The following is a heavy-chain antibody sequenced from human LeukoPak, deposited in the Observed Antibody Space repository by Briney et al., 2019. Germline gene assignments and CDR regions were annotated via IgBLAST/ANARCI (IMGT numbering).Heavy chain of an antibody. CDR2: IYYSGST. CDR3: ASAPINYGSWFDP. V-gene: IGHV4-59*01. D-gene: IGHD5-24*01. J-gene: IGHJ5*02. Sequence: SETLSLTCTVSGGSISSYYWSWFRQPPGKGLEWNGYIYYSGSTNYNPSLKSRVTISVDTSKNQFSLKLTSVTAADTAVYYCASAPINYGSWFDPWGQGTLVTVSS. CDR1: GGSISSYY.